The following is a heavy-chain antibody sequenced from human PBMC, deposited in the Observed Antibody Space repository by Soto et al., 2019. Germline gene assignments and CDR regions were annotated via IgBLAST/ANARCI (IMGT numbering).Heavy chain of an antibody. CDR2: ISSSSSYI. CDR1: GFTFSSYS. CDR3: ANGPGEDYYDILTGYYKAVGDYGMDV. Sequence: NPGGSLRLSCAASGFTFSSYSMNWVRQAPGKGLEWVSSISSSSSYIYYADSVKGRFTISRDNAKNSLYLQMNSLRAEDTAVYYCANGPGEDYYDILTGYYKAVGDYGMDVWGQGTTVTVSS. V-gene: IGHV3-21*01. J-gene: IGHJ6*02. D-gene: IGHD3-9*01.